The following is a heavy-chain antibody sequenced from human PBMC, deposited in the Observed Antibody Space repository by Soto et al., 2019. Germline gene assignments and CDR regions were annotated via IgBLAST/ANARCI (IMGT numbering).Heavy chain of an antibody. D-gene: IGHD3-22*01. V-gene: IGHV1-46*01. CDR1: GYTFTSYY. Sequence: VSVKVSCKASGYTFTSYYMHWVRQAPGQGLEWMGIINPSGGSTSYAQKFQGRVTMTRDTSTSTVYMELSSLRSEDTAVYYCARDLGYYDSSGYYPGYWGQGTLVTVSS. CDR3: ARDLGYYDSSGYYPGY. CDR2: INPSGGST. J-gene: IGHJ4*02.